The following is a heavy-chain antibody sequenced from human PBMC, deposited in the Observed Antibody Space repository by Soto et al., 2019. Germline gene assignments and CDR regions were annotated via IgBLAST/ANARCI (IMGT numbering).Heavy chain of an antibody. J-gene: IGHJ5*02. CDR3: ARDAFCGSGTCRVGHWFHP. D-gene: IGHD2-21*01. V-gene: IGHV4-34*01. CDR1: GGPFSGIY. CDR2: VNHRGSA. Sequence: RSETLSVTCGDPGGPFSGIYWSWIRKPPGKGLEWIGGVNHRGSANYNPSLESRVTMSVDTSKNQFSLKLTSVTAADSAVYYCARDAFCGSGTCRVGHWFHPWGQGTLVTVSS.